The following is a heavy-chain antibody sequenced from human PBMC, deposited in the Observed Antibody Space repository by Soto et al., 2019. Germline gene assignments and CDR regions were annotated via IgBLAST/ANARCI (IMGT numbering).Heavy chain of an antibody. Sequence: SETLCLTWTVSGGSISSGGDYWSWIRQHPGKGLEWIGYIYYSGSTYYNPSLKSRVTISVDTSKNQFSLKLSSVTAADTAVYYCARGGLRFLEWLLGHYGMAVWGQGTTVTVSS. J-gene: IGHJ6*02. CDR3: ARGGLRFLEWLLGHYGMAV. CDR1: GGSISSGGDY. D-gene: IGHD3-3*01. CDR2: IYYSGST. V-gene: IGHV4-31*02.